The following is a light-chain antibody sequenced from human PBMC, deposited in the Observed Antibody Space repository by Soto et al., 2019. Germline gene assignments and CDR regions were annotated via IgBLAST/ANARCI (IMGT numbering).Light chain of an antibody. CDR3: NSYTSRSRI. J-gene: IGLJ1*01. Sequence: QSALTQPASVSGSPGQSITISCTGTSSDVGAYSYVSWYQQHPGKAPKLMIYDVSYRPAGVSNRFSGSKSGNTASLTISGLQAEDEADYYCNSYTSRSRIFGTGTKVTVL. V-gene: IGLV2-14*01. CDR1: SSDVGAYSY. CDR2: DVS.